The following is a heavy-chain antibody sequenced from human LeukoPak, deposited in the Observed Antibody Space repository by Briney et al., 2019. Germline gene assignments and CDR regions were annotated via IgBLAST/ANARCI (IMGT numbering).Heavy chain of an antibody. Sequence: SEILSLTCSVSGASVTNYYWSWIRQPPGKGLEWIGYFYAGGTSNYNPSLESRVTISVDTSKNQFSLKLSSVTAADTAVYYCARLHYYDSSRDAFDIWGQGTMVTVSS. CDR2: FYAGGTS. D-gene: IGHD3-22*01. CDR1: GASVTNYY. V-gene: IGHV4-4*09. J-gene: IGHJ3*02. CDR3: ARLHYYDSSRDAFDI.